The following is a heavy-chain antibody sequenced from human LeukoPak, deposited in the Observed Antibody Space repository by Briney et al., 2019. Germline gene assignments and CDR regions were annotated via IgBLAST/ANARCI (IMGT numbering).Heavy chain of an antibody. V-gene: IGHV3-48*01. CDR3: ARDSDWAFDY. CDR1: GFTFNTYS. Sequence: GGSLRLSCAASGFTFNTYSMDWVRQAPGKGLGWLSYVKSGNYDIQYADSVTGRFTVSRDSATNSLYLQMNDLKAEDTAVYYCARDSDWAFDYWGQGSLVTVSS. D-gene: IGHD3-9*01. CDR2: VKSGNYDI. J-gene: IGHJ4*02.